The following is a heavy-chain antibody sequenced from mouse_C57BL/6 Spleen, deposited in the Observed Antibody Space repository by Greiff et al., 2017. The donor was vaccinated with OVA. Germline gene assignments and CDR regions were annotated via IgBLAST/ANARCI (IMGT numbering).Heavy chain of an antibody. Sequence: VQLQQPGAELVRPGTSVKLSCKASGYTFTSYWMHWVKQRPGQGLEWIGVIDPSDSYTNYNQKFKGKATLTVDTSSSTAYMQLSSLTSEDSAVYYCAEGDSNYLDYWGKGTTLTVSS. CDR1: GYTFTSYW. D-gene: IGHD2-5*01. CDR3: AEGDSNYLDY. V-gene: IGHV1-59*01. CDR2: IDPSDSYT. J-gene: IGHJ2*01.